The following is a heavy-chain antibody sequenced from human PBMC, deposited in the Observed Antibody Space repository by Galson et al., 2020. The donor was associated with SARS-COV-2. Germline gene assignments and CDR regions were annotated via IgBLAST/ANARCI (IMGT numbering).Heavy chain of an antibody. Sequence: GGSLRLSCTASGFTFGSYAMNWVRQAPGKGLEWVSGISDSGADTYYPDSVKGRFTISRDNSENTLYLQMNSLRAEDTAIYFCAKRRAPLMVGTTIGLDYWGRGTLVAVSS. CDR1: GFTFGSYA. V-gene: IGHV3-23*01. CDR2: ISDSGADT. D-gene: IGHD1-26*01. J-gene: IGHJ4*02. CDR3: AKRRAPLMVGTTIGLDY.